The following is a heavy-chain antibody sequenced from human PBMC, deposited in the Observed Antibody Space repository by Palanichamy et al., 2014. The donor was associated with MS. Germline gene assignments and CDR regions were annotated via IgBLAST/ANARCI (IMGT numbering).Heavy chain of an antibody. CDR2: ISGSGINT. J-gene: IGHJ4*02. D-gene: IGHD1-26*01. Sequence: EVQLSESGGGLVQRGGSLRLSCAGSGFSFSTCGMSWVRQAPGKGLEWVSSISGSGINTYYADSVKGRFTISRDNSKNTLYMQMNSLRDEDTAVYHCAKDLRPSGSYGYFDSWGRGSLVTVSS. V-gene: IGHV3-23*01. CDR3: AKDLRPSGSYGYFDS. CDR1: GFSFSTCG.